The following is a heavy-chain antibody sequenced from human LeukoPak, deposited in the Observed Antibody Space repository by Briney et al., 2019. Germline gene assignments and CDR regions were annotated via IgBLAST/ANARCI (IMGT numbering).Heavy chain of an antibody. J-gene: IGHJ4*02. CDR1: GFTFSSSA. V-gene: IGHV3-30*04. D-gene: IGHD3-10*01. CDR2: ISYDESEK. CDR3: ARDAAFGSGSYLDY. Sequence: GGSLRLSCTASGFTFSSSAIYWVRQSPGKGLECVIVISYDESEKYYADSVKGRFTISRDNSKNTVFLEMNSLRGDDTAIYYCARDAAFGSGSYLDYWGQGILVTVSS.